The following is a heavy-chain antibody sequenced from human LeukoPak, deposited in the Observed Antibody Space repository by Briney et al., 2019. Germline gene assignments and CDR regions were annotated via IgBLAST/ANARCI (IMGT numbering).Heavy chain of an antibody. V-gene: IGHV3-21*01. Sequence: PGGSLRLSCAASGFTFSSYSMNWVRQAPGKGLEWVSSISSSSSYIYYADSVKGRFTISRDNAKNSLYLQMNSLRAEDTAVYYCARSSSGWYGDMDVWGKGTTVTVSS. J-gene: IGHJ6*04. CDR3: ARSSSGWYGDMDV. CDR1: GFTFSSYS. D-gene: IGHD6-19*01. CDR2: ISSSSSYI.